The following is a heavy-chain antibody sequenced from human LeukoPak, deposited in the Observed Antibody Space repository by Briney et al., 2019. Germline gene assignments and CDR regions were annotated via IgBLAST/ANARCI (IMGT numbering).Heavy chain of an antibody. CDR2: IYPGDSDT. CDR1: GYSFTSYW. J-gene: IGHJ4*02. D-gene: IGHD3-10*01. Sequence: GESLKISCKGSGYSFTSYWIGWVRQMPGKGLGWMGIIYPGDSDTRYSPSFQGQVTISADKSISTAYLQWSSLKASDPAVYYCARGRITMVRVPDYWGQGTLVTVSS. V-gene: IGHV5-51*01. CDR3: ARGRITMVRVPDY.